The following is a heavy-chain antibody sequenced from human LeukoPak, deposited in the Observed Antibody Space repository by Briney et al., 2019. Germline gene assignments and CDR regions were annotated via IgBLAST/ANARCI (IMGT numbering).Heavy chain of an antibody. J-gene: IGHJ4*02. CDR3: ARDYDDYSVGY. CDR2: IYTSGST. D-gene: IGHD4-17*01. V-gene: IGHV4-4*07. CDR1: GGSFSGYY. Sequence: SETLSLTCAVYGGSFSGYYWSWIRQPAGKGLEWNGHIYTSGSTNYNPSLKSRVPMSVDTSKNQFSLKLSSVTAADTAVYYCARDYDDYSVGYWGQGTLVTASS.